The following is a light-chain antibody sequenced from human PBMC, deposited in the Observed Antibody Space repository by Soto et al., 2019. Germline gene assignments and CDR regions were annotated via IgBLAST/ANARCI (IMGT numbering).Light chain of an antibody. CDR3: QHYGTAPPRYI. CDR2: GAS. V-gene: IGKV3-20*01. Sequence: DIVLTQSPGTVSLSPGERATLSCRASLTLSSKYLAWYQHKPGQAPRLLIYGASTRAAGIPDRFSGSGSGTDFTLTISRLEPEDVAVYYCQHYGTAPPRYIFGQGTKLEIK. CDR1: LTLSSKY. J-gene: IGKJ2*01.